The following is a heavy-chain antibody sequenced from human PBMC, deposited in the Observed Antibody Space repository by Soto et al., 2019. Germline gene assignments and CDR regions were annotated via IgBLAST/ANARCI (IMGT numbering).Heavy chain of an antibody. J-gene: IGHJ5*02. CDR3: SRLVGPTSHEHPFEP. Sequence: QVELRQSGSEVKKQGASVKVSCKTSGYNFCLYVITWVRQAPGQGLEWMGWFSGYNVHTNYAEKFQDRVSMTRYISTTTVYMQLRRLRSDDTAVYYSSRLVGPTSHEHPFEPLGQGTRLTVSS. V-gene: IGHV1-18*01. D-gene: IGHD1-26*01. CDR1: GYNFCLYV. CDR2: FSGYNVHT.